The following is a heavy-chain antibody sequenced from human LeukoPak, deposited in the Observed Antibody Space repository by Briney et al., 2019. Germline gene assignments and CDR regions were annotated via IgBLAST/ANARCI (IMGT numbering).Heavy chain of an antibody. D-gene: IGHD6-19*01. CDR2: TDYRSKWYN. CDR3: ARDFGTTGWHTFDY. CDR1: GDSVSSKHGA. J-gene: IGHJ4*02. V-gene: IGHV6-1*01. Sequence: SQTLSLTCVVSGDSVSSKHGAWNWLPRSPSRGLEGLGRTDYRSKWYNDYAESMGGRMTTSQDTSKNQYSLHLNSVTPDDTAVYYCARDFGTTGWHTFDYWGQGTLVTVSS.